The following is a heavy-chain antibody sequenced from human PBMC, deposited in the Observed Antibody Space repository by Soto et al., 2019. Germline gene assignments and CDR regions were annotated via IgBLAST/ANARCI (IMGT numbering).Heavy chain of an antibody. CDR1: GFTFSSYA. J-gene: IGHJ4*02. CDR2: ISSNGSTT. Sequence: GGSLRLSCAASGFTFSSYAMSWVRQAPGKGLEWISPISSNGSTTYYADSVKGRFTISRDNAKNTLYLHMKSLRAEDTAVYYCSRDTFGPNDSWGQGTLVTVSS. CDR3: SRDTFGPNDS. V-gene: IGHV3-23*01. D-gene: IGHD3-10*01.